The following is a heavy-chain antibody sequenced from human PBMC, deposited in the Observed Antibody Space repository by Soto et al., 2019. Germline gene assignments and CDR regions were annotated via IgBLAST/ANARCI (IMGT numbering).Heavy chain of an antibody. CDR1: GYSFTTSW. V-gene: IGHV5-51*01. CDR3: AKTPTATHYYYGMDV. J-gene: IGHJ6*02. CDR2: IYPADSDT. Sequence: GESLKISCKGSGYSFTTSWIAWVRQVPGKGLEWMGVIYPADSDTRYSPSFQGQVTISADRSVSTAYLQWSSLKASDTAIYYCAKTPTATHYYYGMDVWGQGTTVTVS.